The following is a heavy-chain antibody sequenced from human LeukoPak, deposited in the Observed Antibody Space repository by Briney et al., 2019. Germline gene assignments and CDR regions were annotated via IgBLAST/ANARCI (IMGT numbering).Heavy chain of an antibody. CDR3: AKDSMIYCSSTSCPTHHPTLDY. J-gene: IGHJ4*02. CDR1: EFTFGEYA. V-gene: IGHV3-23*01. CDR2: ISGPGTST. Sequence: PGGSLRLSRAASEFTFGEYALSWVRQTPVKGLEWVSTISGPGTSTYYADSVKGRFTISRDNSKNTLFLQMNTLRAEDTALYYCAKDSMIYCSSTSCPTHHPTLDYWGQGTLVTVSS. D-gene: IGHD2-2*01.